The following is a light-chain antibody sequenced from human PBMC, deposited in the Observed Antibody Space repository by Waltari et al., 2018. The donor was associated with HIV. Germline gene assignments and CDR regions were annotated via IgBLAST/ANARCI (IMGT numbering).Light chain of an antibody. Sequence: QSVLTQPPSVSGAPGQRVTISCTGSSSNIGAGYDVHWYQQLPGTAPKLLIYGTSNRPSGGPDRFSGSKSGTSASLAITGLQAEDEADYYCQSYDSSLSGSGVFGTGTKVTVL. V-gene: IGLV1-40*01. J-gene: IGLJ1*01. CDR2: GTS. CDR1: SSNIGAGYD. CDR3: QSYDSSLSGSGV.